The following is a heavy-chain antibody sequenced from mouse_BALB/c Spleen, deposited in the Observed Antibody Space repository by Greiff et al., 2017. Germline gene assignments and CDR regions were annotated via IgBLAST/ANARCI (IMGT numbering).Heavy chain of an antibody. CDR1: GYTFTSYY. V-gene: IGHV1S56*01. Sequence: QVQLKQSGPELVKPGASVKMSCKASGYTFTSYYIHWVKQRPGQGLEWIGWIYPGDGSTKYNEKFKGKTTLTADKSSSTAYMLLSSLTSEDSAIYFCARQGYYGRLYAMDYWGQGTSVTVSS. D-gene: IGHD1-1*01. J-gene: IGHJ4*01. CDR2: IYPGDGST. CDR3: ARQGYYGRLYAMDY.